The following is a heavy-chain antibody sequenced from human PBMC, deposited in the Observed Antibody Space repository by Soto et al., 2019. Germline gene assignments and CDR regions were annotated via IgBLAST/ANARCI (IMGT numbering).Heavy chain of an antibody. Sequence: GGSLRLSCAASGFTFSSYWMHWVRQAPGKGLVWVSRINSDGSSTSYADSVKGRFTISRDNAKNTLYLQMNSLRAEDTAVYYCASSLNRGYSYGTNEYYYYYGMDVWGQGTTVTVSS. J-gene: IGHJ6*02. CDR3: ASSLNRGYSYGTNEYYYYYGMDV. V-gene: IGHV3-74*01. D-gene: IGHD5-18*01. CDR2: INSDGSST. CDR1: GFTFSSYW.